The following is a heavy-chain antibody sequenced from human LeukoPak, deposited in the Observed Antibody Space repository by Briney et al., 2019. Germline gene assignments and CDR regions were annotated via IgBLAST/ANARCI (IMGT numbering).Heavy chain of an antibody. CDR2: IIPIFGTA. Sequence: SVKVSCKASGGTFSSYAISWVRQAPGQGLEWMGGIIPIFGTANYAQKFQGRVTITADESTSTAYMELSSLRSEDTAVYYCAGVLDVGYCSSTSCPSPYYFDYWGQGTLVTVSS. V-gene: IGHV1-69*13. CDR1: GGTFSSYA. D-gene: IGHD2-2*01. CDR3: AGVLDVGYCSSTSCPSPYYFDY. J-gene: IGHJ4*02.